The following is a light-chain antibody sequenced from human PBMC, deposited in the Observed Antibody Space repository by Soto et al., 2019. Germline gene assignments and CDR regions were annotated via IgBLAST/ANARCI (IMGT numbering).Light chain of an antibody. Sequence: DIVLTQTPLSSPVTLGQPASISCRSSQSLVYSDGNSYLSWLQQRPGQTLRRLIYQVSERFSGVPDRFSGSGAGTDFTLKISRVEPEDVGVYYCMQATQSRTFGQGTRLEIK. CDR3: MQATQSRT. CDR1: QSLVYSDGNSY. CDR2: QVS. V-gene: IGKV2-24*01. J-gene: IGKJ5*01.